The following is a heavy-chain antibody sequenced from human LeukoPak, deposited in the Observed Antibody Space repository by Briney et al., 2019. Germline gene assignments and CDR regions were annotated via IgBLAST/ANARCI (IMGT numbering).Heavy chain of an antibody. CDR2: IWYDGSNK. D-gene: IGHD3-3*01. CDR1: GFTFSSYG. J-gene: IGHJ4*02. CDR3: AKDRGPFLAGGYYFDY. Sequence: GGSLRLPCAASGFTFSSYGLHWVRQAPGKGLEWVAVIWYDGSNKYYADSVKGRFTISRDNSKNTLYLQMNSLRAEDTAVYYCAKDRGPFLAGGYYFDYWGQGTLVTVSS. V-gene: IGHV3-33*06.